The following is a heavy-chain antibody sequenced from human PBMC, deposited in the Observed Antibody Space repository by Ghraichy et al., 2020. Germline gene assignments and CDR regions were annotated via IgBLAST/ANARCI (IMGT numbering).Heavy chain of an antibody. V-gene: IGHV4-39*01. CDR2: IYYSGST. D-gene: IGHD3-22*01. CDR1: GGSISSSSYY. CDR3: ARSPYYSDSSGYLGTRSPNLFDP. J-gene: IGHJ5*02. Sequence: SETLSLTCTVSGGSISSSSYYWGWIRQPPGKGLEWIGSIYYSGSTYYNPSLKSRVTISVDTSKNQFSLKLSSVTAADTAVYYCARSPYYSDSSGYLGTRSPNLFDPWGQGTLVTVSS.